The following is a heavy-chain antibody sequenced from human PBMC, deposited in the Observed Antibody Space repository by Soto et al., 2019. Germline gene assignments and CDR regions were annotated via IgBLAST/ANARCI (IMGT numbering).Heavy chain of an antibody. D-gene: IGHD3-10*01. CDR2: IYYIGST. CDR3: ARGPVNFGYYAVGY. Sequence: SETLSLTCTVSGGSVSSGSYYWSWIRQPPGKGLEWIGYIYYIGSTNYNPSLKSRVTISVDTSKNLFSLKLSSVTAADTAVYFCARGPVNFGYYAVGYWGQGTLVTVSS. CDR1: GGSVSSGSYY. J-gene: IGHJ4*02. V-gene: IGHV4-61*01.